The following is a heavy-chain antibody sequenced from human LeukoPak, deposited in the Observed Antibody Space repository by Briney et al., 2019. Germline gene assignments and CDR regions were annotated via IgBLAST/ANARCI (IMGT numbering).Heavy chain of an antibody. Sequence: GGSLRLSCAASGLTFSNFCMNWVRQTPGKGLEWVSAICGSSSYIYYADSVRGRYTISRDNSKNTLYLQMNSLRAEDTAVYFCAKSEITGTTRAPNWFDPRAQGTLVSVFS. CDR1: GLTFSNFC. J-gene: IGHJ5*02. CDR2: ICGSSSYI. D-gene: IGHD1-7*01. V-gene: IGHV3-21*06. CDR3: AKSEITGTTRAPNWFDP.